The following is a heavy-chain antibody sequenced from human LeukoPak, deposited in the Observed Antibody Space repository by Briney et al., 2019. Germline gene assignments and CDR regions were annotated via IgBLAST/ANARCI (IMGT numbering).Heavy chain of an antibody. Sequence: GGSLRLSCAASGFTFSSYSMNWVRQAPGKGLEWVAVISYDGSNKYYADSVKGRFTISRDNSKNTLYLQMNSLRAEDTAVYYCARDIVVVPADASLDGMDVWGQGTTVTVSS. D-gene: IGHD2-2*01. CDR2: ISYDGSNK. CDR1: GFTFSSYS. CDR3: ARDIVVVPADASLDGMDV. V-gene: IGHV3-30*03. J-gene: IGHJ6*02.